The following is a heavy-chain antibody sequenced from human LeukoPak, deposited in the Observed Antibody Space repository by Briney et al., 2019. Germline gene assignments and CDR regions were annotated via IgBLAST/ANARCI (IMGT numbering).Heavy chain of an antibody. CDR2: IFHSGST. CDR3: ARRLYCSSTSCYAFDI. Sequence: SETLSLTCTVSGGAISTSYWSWIRQPPGKALEWIGYIFHSGSTHYNPSLRSRVAISVDAPKNQISLKLSSVTAADTAVYYCARRLYCSSTSCYAFDIWGQGTMVTVSS. CDR1: GGAISTSY. J-gene: IGHJ3*02. V-gene: IGHV4-59*12. D-gene: IGHD2-2*01.